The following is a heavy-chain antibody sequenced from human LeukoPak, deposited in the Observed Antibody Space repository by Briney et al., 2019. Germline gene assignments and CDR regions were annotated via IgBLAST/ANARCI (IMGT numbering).Heavy chain of an antibody. Sequence: GGSLTLSCAASGFTFSSYWMHWVRQAPGKGLVWVSRINSDGSSTSYADSVKGRFTISRDNVKNTLYLQMNSLRAEDTAVYYCARVRSSGWSYFDYWGQGTLVTVSS. J-gene: IGHJ4*02. V-gene: IGHV3-74*01. CDR1: GFTFSSYW. D-gene: IGHD6-19*01. CDR3: ARVRSSGWSYFDY. CDR2: INSDGSST.